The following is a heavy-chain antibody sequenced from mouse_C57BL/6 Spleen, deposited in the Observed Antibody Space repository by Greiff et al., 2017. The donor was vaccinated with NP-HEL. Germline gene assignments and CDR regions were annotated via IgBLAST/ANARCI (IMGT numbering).Heavy chain of an antibody. Sequence: QVQLQQPGAELVMPGASVKLSCKASGYTFTSYWMHWVKQRPGQGLEWIGEIDPSDSYTNYNQKFKGKSTLTVDKSSSTAYMQLSSLTSGDSAVYYCARWYYGSRYFDYWGQGTTLTVSS. D-gene: IGHD1-1*01. CDR1: GYTFTSYW. V-gene: IGHV1-69*01. J-gene: IGHJ2*01. CDR2: IDPSDSYT. CDR3: ARWYYGSRYFDY.